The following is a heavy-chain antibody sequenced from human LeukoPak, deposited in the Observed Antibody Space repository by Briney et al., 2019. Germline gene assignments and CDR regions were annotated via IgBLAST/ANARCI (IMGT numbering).Heavy chain of an antibody. J-gene: IGHJ5*02. V-gene: IGHV4-4*07. D-gene: IGHD6-13*01. CDR3: ARLSETLGYSSSWYGGDGWFDP. Sequence: SETLSLTCTVSGGSISSYYWSWIRQPAGKGLEWIGRIYTSGSTNYNPSLKSRVTMSVDTSKNQFSLKLSSVTAADTAVYYCARLSETLGYSSSWYGGDGWFDPWGQGTLVTVSS. CDR1: GGSISSYY. CDR2: IYTSGST.